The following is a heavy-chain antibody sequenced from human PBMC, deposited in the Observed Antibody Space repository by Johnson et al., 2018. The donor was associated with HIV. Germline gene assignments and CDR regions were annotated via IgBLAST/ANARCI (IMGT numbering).Heavy chain of an antibody. CDR3: AKPYGYYDSTPGALDI. CDR2: ISYDGSYE. CDR1: RFSFSSYG. D-gene: IGHD3-22*01. J-gene: IGHJ3*02. V-gene: IGHV3-30*18. Sequence: QVQLVESGGGVVQPGRSLRLSCAASRFSFSSYGMHWVRQAPGKGLQWVTTISYDGSYEYYADSVKGRFTISRDNAKNTLYLHMNSLRAEDTAVYYCAKPYGYYDSTPGALDIWGQGTMVTVSS.